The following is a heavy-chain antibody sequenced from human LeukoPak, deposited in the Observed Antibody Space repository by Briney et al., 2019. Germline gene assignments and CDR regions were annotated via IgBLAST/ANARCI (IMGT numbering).Heavy chain of an antibody. J-gene: IGHJ3*02. CDR2: ISAYNGDI. CDR3: ARESGSDAFDI. Sequence: ASVKVSCKTSGYTFTKYGVSWVRQAPGQGLEWMGWISAYNGDIRYAQRGKGRVTMTTDTSTSTVYMELRSLRSDDTAVYYCARESGSDAFDIWGQGTMVTVSS. V-gene: IGHV1-18*01. CDR1: GYTFTKYG.